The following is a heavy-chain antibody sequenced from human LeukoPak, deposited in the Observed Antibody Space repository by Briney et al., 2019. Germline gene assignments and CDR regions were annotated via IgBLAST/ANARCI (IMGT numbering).Heavy chain of an antibody. V-gene: IGHV1-2*02. CDR3: ARDEGDYDSGAYYYTN. CDR1: GYTFTDHY. J-gene: IGHJ4*02. CDR2: INPNSGDT. Sequence: ASVKVSFKTSGYTFTDHYFHWLRQAPGQGLQWMGWINPNSGDTNYAQKFQGRVTMTRDTSISTAYMELSRLRSDDTAVYYCARDEGDYDSGAYYYTNWGQGTLVTVSS. D-gene: IGHD3-22*01.